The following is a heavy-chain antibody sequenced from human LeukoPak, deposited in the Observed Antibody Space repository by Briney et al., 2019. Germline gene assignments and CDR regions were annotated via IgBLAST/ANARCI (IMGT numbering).Heavy chain of an antibody. J-gene: IGHJ6*04. CDR3: AKGGHCSSTDCHDGRMDV. D-gene: IGHD2-2*01. V-gene: IGHV3-23*01. CDR2: ISRSASHT. CDR1: GVTFSDYA. Sequence: GGSLRLSCAASGVTFSDYAMSWVRQAPGKGLEWVSVISRSASHTYYADSVKGRFTISRDNSKNTLYLQMSSLRAEDTAVYSCAKGGHCSSTDCHDGRMDVWGKGTTVTVSS.